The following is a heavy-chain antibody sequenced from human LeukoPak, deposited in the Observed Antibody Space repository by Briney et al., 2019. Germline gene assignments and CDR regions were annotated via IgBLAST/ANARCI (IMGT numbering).Heavy chain of an antibody. CDR2: ISSSSSYI. V-gene: IGHV3-21*01. CDR1: GFTFSGYS. Sequence: GGSLRLSCAASGFTFSGYSMNWVRQAPGKGLEWVSSISSSSSYIYYADSMKGRFTISRDNAKNSLYLQMNSLRAEDTAVYYCARVPSDYWGQGTLVTVSS. CDR3: ARVPSDY. J-gene: IGHJ4*02.